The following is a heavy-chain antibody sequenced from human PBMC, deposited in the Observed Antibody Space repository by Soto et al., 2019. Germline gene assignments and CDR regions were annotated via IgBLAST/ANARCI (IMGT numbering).Heavy chain of an antibody. D-gene: IGHD2-15*01. Sequence: PGGSLRLSCAASGFTFSDYYMSWIRQAPGKGLEWVSYISSSGSTIYYADSVKGRFTISRDNAKNSLYLQMNSLRAEGTAVYYCARLPRYCSGGSCYNHKTYGIDYWGQGTLVTVSS. CDR3: ARLPRYCSGGSCYNHKTYGIDY. J-gene: IGHJ4*02. CDR1: GFTFSDYY. CDR2: ISSSGSTI. V-gene: IGHV3-11*01.